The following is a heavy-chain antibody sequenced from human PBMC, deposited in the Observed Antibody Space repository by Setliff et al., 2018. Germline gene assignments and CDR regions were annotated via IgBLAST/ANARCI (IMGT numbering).Heavy chain of an antibody. CDR2: INHSGST. CDR1: RRSFSGYF. D-gene: IGHD2-2*01. Sequence: PSETLSLTCAVYRRSFSGYFWSWIRQPPGKGLEWIGEINHSGSTNYNPSLKSRVTISVDTSKNQFSLKLSSVTAADTAVYYCARGIGGYCSSMSCSNESWPWGQGTLVTV. V-gene: IGHV4-34*01. CDR3: ARGIGGYCSSMSCSNESWP. J-gene: IGHJ5*02.